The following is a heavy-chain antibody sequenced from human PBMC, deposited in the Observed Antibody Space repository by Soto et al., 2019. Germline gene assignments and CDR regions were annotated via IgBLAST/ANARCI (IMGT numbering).Heavy chain of an antibody. D-gene: IGHD2-15*01. CDR2: INHSGST. CDR1: GGSFSGYY. J-gene: IGHJ3*02. CDR3: ASLGYCSGGSCFIDAFDI. Sequence: QVQLQQWGAGLLKPSETLSLTCAVYGGSFSGYYWSWIRQPPGKGLEWIGEINHSGSTNYNPSLKSRVTLSVDTCKNQFSLKLSSVTAADTAVYYCASLGYCSGGSCFIDAFDIWGQGTMVTVSS. V-gene: IGHV4-34*01.